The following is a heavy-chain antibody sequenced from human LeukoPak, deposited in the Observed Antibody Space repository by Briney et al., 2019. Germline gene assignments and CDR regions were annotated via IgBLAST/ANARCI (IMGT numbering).Heavy chain of an antibody. J-gene: IGHJ4*02. CDR1: GFTFSSFW. V-gene: IGHV3-7*05. D-gene: IGHD3-22*01. Sequence: HPGGSLRLSCAASGFTFSSFWMSWVRQALGKGLEWVANIKQDGSETDYVDSVKGRFTISRDNAQNSLYLQMNSLRAEDTAVYYCARGGYYDSRLPFDYWGQGTLVTVSS. CDR3: ARGGYYDSRLPFDY. CDR2: IKQDGSET.